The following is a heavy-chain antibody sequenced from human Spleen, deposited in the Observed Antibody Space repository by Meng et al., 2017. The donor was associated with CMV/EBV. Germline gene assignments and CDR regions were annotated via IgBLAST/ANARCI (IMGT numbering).Heavy chain of an antibody. V-gene: IGHV3-30*04. D-gene: IGHD6-13*01. J-gene: IGHJ4*02. CDR2: ISYDGRTK. Sequence: GESLKISCTASGFTFGDYAMHWVRQAPGKGLEWVAVISYDGRTKHYADSVNGRLTISRDNSQNTLYLQMSSVGVEDTAVYYCARAGLGISSAGINFWGQGALVTVSS. CDR1: GFTFGDYA. CDR3: ARAGLGISSAGINF.